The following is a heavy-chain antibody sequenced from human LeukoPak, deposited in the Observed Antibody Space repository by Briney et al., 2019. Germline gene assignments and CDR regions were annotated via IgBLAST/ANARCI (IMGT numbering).Heavy chain of an antibody. J-gene: IGHJ4*02. CDR1: GGSISSGEW. CDR2: IYHSGST. CDR3: ARDSALSGFDFDY. V-gene: IGHV4-4*02. D-gene: IGHD3-10*01. Sequence: TLSLTCTVSGGSISSGEWWSWVRQPPGKGLEWIGEIYHSGSTNYNPSLKSRVTMSIDKSKNQLSLKLTSVTAADTAVYYCARDSALSGFDFDYWGQGTLVTVSS.